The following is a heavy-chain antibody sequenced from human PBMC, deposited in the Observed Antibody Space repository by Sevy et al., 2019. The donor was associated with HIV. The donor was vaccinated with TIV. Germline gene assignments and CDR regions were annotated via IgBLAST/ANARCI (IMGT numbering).Heavy chain of an antibody. V-gene: IGHV3-30*04. D-gene: IGHD2-2*01. Sequence: GGYLRLSCAASGFTFSSYAIHWVRQAPGKGLEWVAVISYDGSKKYYADSVKGRFTISIDNSKNTLYLQMNSLRVEDTAVYYCARDRSSSWRNYYFDYWGQGTLVTVSS. CDR2: ISYDGSKK. J-gene: IGHJ4*02. CDR3: ARDRSSSWRNYYFDY. CDR1: GFTFSSYA.